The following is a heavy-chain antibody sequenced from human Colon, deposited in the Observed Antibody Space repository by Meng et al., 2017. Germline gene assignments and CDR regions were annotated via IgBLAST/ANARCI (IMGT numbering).Heavy chain of an antibody. V-gene: IGHV4-39*07. CDR3: ATHLGYCRGGSCRPHWFDP. D-gene: IGHD2-15*01. Sequence: SETLSLTCTVSGGSISSRSYYWGWIRQPPGKGLEWMGSIYYSGSTYYNMSLKSRVTISVDTSKDQFFLKLNSVTAADTAVYYCATHLGYCRGGSCRPHWFDPWGQGTRVTGSS. J-gene: IGHJ5*02. CDR2: IYYSGST. CDR1: GGSISSRSYY.